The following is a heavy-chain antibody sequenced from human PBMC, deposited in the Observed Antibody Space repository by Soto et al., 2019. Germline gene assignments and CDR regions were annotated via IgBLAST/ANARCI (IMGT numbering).Heavy chain of an antibody. CDR3: TTVRYSSSWYGNYYYYYYGMDV. V-gene: IGHV3-15*07. J-gene: IGHJ6*02. CDR1: GFTFSNAW. Sequence: GGSLRLSCAASGFTFSNAWMNWVRQAPGKGLEWVGRIKSKTDGGTTDYAAPVKGRFTISRDDSKNTLYLQMNSLKTEDTAVYYCTTVRYSSSWYGNYYYYYYGMDVWGQGTTVTVS. D-gene: IGHD6-13*01. CDR2: IKSKTDGGTT.